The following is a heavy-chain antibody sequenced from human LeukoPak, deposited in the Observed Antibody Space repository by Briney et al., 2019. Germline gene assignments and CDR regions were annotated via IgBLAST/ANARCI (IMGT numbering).Heavy chain of an antibody. CDR3: VSGEMATEKDAFDI. CDR1: GGSISSGDYY. D-gene: IGHD5-24*01. J-gene: IGHJ3*02. Sequence: SETLSLTCTVSGGSISSGDYYWSWIRQPPGKGLEWIGYIYYSGSTYYNPSLKSRVTISVDTSKNQFSLKLSSVTAADTAVYYCVSGEMATEKDAFDIWGRGTMVTVSS. V-gene: IGHV4-30-4*01. CDR2: IYYSGST.